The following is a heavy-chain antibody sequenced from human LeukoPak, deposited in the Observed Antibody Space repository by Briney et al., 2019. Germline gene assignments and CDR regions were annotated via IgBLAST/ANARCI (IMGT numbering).Heavy chain of an antibody. J-gene: IGHJ4*02. CDR1: GGSIRSYY. CDR2: IYASGST. V-gene: IGHV4-4*07. CDR3: ARAPPYFDY. Sequence: LETLSLTCTVSGGSIRSYYWSWIRQPAGRELEWIGRIYASGSTNFNPSLKSRVTISVDTSKNQFSLKLSSVTAADTAVYYCARAPPYFDYWGQGTLVTVSS.